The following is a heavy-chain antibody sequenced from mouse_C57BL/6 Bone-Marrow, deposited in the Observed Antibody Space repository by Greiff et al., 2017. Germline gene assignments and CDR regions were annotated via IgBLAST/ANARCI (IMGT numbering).Heavy chain of an antibody. CDR1: GYIFTEYT. D-gene: IGHD2-4*01. CDR3: ARHEWDYDYEGYFDY. J-gene: IGHJ2*01. V-gene: IGHV1-62-2*01. CDR2: FYPGSGSI. Sequence: VQLQQSGAELVKPGASVKLSCKASGYIFTEYTIHWVKQRPGQGLEWIGWFYPGSGSIKYNERFKDKATLTADKSSNTVYMELSRLTSEDSAVYFCARHEWDYDYEGYFDYWGQGTTLTVSS.